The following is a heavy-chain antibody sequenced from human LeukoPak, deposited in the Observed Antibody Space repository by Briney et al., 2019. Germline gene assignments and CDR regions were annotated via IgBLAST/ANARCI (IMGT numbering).Heavy chain of an antibody. J-gene: IGHJ4*02. V-gene: IGHV4-59*01. Sequence: TPSETLSLTCAVSGGSISSYYWTWIRQPPGKGLEWIGYIYYSGSTNYNPSLKSRVTISVDTAKNQFSLKLSSVTAADTAVYYCARRYDYVWGSYDYWGQGTLVTVSS. CDR1: GGSISSYY. D-gene: IGHD3-16*01. CDR3: ARRYDYVWGSYDY. CDR2: IYYSGST.